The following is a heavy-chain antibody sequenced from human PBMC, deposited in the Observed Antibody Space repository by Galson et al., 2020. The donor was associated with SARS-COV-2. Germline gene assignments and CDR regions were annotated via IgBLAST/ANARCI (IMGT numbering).Heavy chain of an antibody. CDR1: GGSIRRSSYY. Sequence: SETLSLTCSLSGGSIRRSSYYWAWIRQSPGKGLEWIGSIYYHGDTYYNPSLKSRVTMSVDTSNNQFSLKMTSLTAADTAVYYCARAFMNWCPRYPGFDPWGQGTLVTVSS. CDR2: IYYHGDT. CDR3: ARAFMNWCPRYPGFDP. V-gene: IGHV4-39*07. J-gene: IGHJ5*02. D-gene: IGHD3-3*02.